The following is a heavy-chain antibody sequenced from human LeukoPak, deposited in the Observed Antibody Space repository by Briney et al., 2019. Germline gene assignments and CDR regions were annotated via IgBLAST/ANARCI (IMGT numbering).Heavy chain of an antibody. CDR1: GFTFTDHY. D-gene: IGHD2/OR15-2a*01. V-gene: IGHV1-2*02. J-gene: IGHJ4*02. CDR2: IGPHSTFT. Sequence: ASVKVSCKSSGFTFTDHYIHWVRQGPGQGLEWMGYIGPHSTFTSSPQEFRGRVTMTRDASMSTAYMELTRLTSDDTAVYYCVREGEGPLSKDFDYWGQGTLVTVSS. CDR3: VREGEGPLSKDFDY.